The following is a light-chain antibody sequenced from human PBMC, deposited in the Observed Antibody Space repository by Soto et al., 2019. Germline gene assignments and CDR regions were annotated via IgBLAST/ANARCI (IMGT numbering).Light chain of an antibody. J-gene: IGKJ2*01. CDR1: QSVSSSY. CDR2: GAS. V-gene: IGKV3-20*01. CDR3: QHYGSSRS. Sequence: EIGLTQSPGTLSLSPGERATLSCRASQSVSSSYLAWYQQKPCQAPRLLIYGASSRATGIPARFSGSGSASDFSITISRLEPDGFAVYYCQHYGSSRSFGQGTKLEIK.